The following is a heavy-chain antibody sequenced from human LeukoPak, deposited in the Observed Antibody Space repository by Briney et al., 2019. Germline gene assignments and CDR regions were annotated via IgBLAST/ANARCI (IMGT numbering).Heavy chain of an antibody. D-gene: IGHD5-18*01. J-gene: IGHJ4*02. CDR2: INHSGST. CDR3: ARGLGDTAMVKDY. Sequence: SETLSLTCAVYGVSFSGYYWSWIRQPPGKGLEWIGEINHSGSTNYNPSLKSRVTISVDTSKNQFSLKLSSVTAADTAVYYCARGLGDTAMVKDYWGQGTLVTVSS. CDR1: GVSFSGYY. V-gene: IGHV4-34*01.